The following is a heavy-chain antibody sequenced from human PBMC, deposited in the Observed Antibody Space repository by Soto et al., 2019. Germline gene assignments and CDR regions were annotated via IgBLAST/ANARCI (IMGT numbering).Heavy chain of an antibody. CDR2: ISGSGDST. CDR3: AKALRYFDWLLRPWNSMDV. D-gene: IGHD3-9*01. Sequence: GGSLKLSCAASGVTSSNYAMIWVRQAPGKGLEWVSTISGSGDSTYYADSVKGRFTISRDNSRNTLYLQMNSLRAEDTAVYYCAKALRYFDWLLRPWNSMDVWGQGATVTVSS. CDR1: GVTSSNYA. J-gene: IGHJ6*02. V-gene: IGHV3-23*01.